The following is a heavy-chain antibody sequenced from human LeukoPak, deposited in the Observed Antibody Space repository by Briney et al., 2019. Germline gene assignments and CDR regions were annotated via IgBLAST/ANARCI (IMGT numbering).Heavy chain of an antibody. CDR3: ARGHIGGSNWDALHI. Sequence: SQTLSLTYTVSGDSISRGRYYWSWIRQPAGKGLEWIGRIYTTGSSNYNPSLKSRVTISVDTSKNHFSLKLNSVTAADTAVYYCARGHIGGSNWDALHIWGQGTMVTVSS. CDR2: IYTTGSS. D-gene: IGHD3-16*01. V-gene: IGHV4-61*02. J-gene: IGHJ3*02. CDR1: GDSISRGRYY.